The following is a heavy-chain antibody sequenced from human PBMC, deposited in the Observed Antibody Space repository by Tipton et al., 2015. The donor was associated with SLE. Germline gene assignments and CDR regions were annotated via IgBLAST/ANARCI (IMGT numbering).Heavy chain of an antibody. V-gene: IGHV4-4*02. Sequence: TLSLTCDVSGDSITSSHWWSWVRQSPVKGLEWIGEVYHSGSTNYNPSLKSRVTISVDTSKNQFSLKLSSVTAADTAVYYCARDVPYYFYFYMDVWGKGTTVTVSS. CDR1: GDSITSSHW. J-gene: IGHJ6*03. CDR3: ARDVPYYFYFYMDV. CDR2: VYHSGST.